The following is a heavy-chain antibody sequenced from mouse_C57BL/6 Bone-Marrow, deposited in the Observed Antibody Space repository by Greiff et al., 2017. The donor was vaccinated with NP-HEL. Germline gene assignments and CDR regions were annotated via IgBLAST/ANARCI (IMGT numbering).Heavy chain of an antibody. D-gene: IGHD2-5*01. J-gene: IGHJ3*01. CDR1: GYAFSSSW. V-gene: IGHV1-82*01. CDR3: AREGYSNYVAWFAY. CDR2: IYPGDGDT. Sequence: VQLQQSGPELVKPGASVKISCKASGYAFSSSWMNWVKQRPGQGLEWIGRIYPGDGDTNYNGKFKGKATLTADKSSSTAYMQLSSLTSEDSAVYFCAREGYSNYVAWFAYWGQGTLVTVSA.